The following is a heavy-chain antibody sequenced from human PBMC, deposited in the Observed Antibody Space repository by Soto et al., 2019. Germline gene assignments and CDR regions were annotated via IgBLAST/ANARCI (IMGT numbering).Heavy chain of an antibody. D-gene: IGHD3-22*01. J-gene: IGHJ3*02. CDR3: ARVPHYYDSSGYYYDGPFDI. Sequence: SVKVSCKASGGTFSSYAISWVRQAPGQGLEWMGGIIPIFGTANYAQKFQGRVTITADKSTSTAYMELSSLRSEDTAVYYCARVPHYYDSSGYYYDGPFDIWRQ. V-gene: IGHV1-69*06. CDR2: IIPIFGTA. CDR1: GGTFSSYA.